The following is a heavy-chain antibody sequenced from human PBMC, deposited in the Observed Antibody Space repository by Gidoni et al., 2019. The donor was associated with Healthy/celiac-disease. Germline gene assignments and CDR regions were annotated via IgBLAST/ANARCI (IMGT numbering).Heavy chain of an antibody. CDR1: GFSLSTSGVG. J-gene: IGHJ4*02. D-gene: IGHD3-3*01. Sequence: QITLKESGPTLVKPTQTLTLTCTFTGFSLSTSGVGVGWIRQPPGKALEWLALIYWDDDKRYSQSLKSRLTITKDTSNTQVVLTMTNMDPVDTATYYCAHKATIFGVVILFDYWGQGTLVTVSS. CDR2: IYWDDDK. CDR3: AHKATIFGVVILFDY. V-gene: IGHV2-5*02.